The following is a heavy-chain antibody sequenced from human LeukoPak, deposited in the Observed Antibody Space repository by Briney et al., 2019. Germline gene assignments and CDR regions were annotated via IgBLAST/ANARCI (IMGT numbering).Heavy chain of an antibody. CDR1: GGSISSYY. Sequence: SETLSLTCTVSGGSISSYYWSWIRQPAGKGLEWIGRIYTSGSTNYNPSLKSRVTMSVDTSKNQFSLRLSSVTAADTAVYYCARDPAAGTYFDYRGQGTLVTVSS. J-gene: IGHJ4*02. CDR3: ARDPAAGTYFDY. D-gene: IGHD6-13*01. V-gene: IGHV4-4*07. CDR2: IYTSGST.